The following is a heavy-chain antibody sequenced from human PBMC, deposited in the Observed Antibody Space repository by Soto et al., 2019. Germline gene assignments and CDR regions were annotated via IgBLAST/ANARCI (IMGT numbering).Heavy chain of an antibody. Sequence: QVQLQQWGAGLLKPSETLSLTCAVYGGSFSGYYWSWIRQPPGKGLEWIGEINHSGSTNYNPSLKSRVTISVDTSKNQFSLKLSSVTAADTAVYYCARVGIAVAGTLAIDYWGQGTLVTVSS. CDR2: INHSGST. D-gene: IGHD6-19*01. CDR3: ARVGIAVAGTLAIDY. J-gene: IGHJ4*02. CDR1: GGSFSGYY. V-gene: IGHV4-34*01.